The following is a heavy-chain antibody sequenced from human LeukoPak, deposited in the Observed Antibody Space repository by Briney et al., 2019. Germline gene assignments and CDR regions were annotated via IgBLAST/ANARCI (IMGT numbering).Heavy chain of an antibody. CDR3: ARGRYSGTTYYFDY. Sequence: GGSLRLSCAASGFTFSSYWMHWVRQVPGQGLEWVANIKKDGSETYYADSVKGRFTISRDNAKNSLYLQMNSLRAEDTAMYYCARGRYSGTTYYFDYWGQGTLVTVSS. J-gene: IGHJ4*02. CDR1: GFTFSSYW. CDR2: IKKDGSET. V-gene: IGHV3-7*03. D-gene: IGHD5-12*01.